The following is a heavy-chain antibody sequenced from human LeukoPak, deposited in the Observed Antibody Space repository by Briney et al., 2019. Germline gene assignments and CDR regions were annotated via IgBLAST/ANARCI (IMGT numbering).Heavy chain of an antibody. D-gene: IGHD3-10*01. V-gene: IGHV1-69*06. CDR1: GGTFSSYA. CDR3: ARAGLLWFGPAGYYGMDV. CDR2: IIPIFGTA. Sequence: GSSVKVSCKASGGTFSSYAISWVRQAPGQGLEWMGGIIPIFGTANYAQKFQGRVTITADKSTSTAYMELSSLRSEDTAVYYCARAGLLWFGPAGYYGMDVWGKGTTVTVSS. J-gene: IGHJ6*04.